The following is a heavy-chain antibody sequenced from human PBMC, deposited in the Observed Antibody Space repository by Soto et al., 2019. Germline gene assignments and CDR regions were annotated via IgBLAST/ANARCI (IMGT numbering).Heavy chain of an antibody. V-gene: IGHV3-9*01. CDR1: GFNFDDYA. D-gene: IGHD3-16*01. CDR3: ANDHLGGAMAVPFFDP. CDR2: ITWNSGNL. Sequence: PGGSLRLSCAASGFNFDDYAMHWVRQAPGKGLEWVAGITWNSGNLAYADSVKGRFTISRDNAKDSLYLQMNSLTPEDTAFYYCANDHLGGAMAVPFFDPWGQGAMVTVYS. J-gene: IGHJ5*02.